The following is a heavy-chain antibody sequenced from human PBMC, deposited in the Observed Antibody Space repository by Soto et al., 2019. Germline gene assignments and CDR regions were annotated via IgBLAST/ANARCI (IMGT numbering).Heavy chain of an antibody. CDR3: ARDRHTGIAARGYFDY. J-gene: IGHJ4*02. V-gene: IGHV4-31*03. D-gene: IGHD6-6*01. Sequence: QVQLQESGPGLVKPSQTLSLTCTVSGGSISSGGYYWSWIRQHPGKGLEWIGYIYYSGSTYYNPSLKSRVTISVDTSKNHFSLKLSSVTAADTAVYYCARDRHTGIAARGYFDYWGQGTLVTVSS. CDR2: IYYSGST. CDR1: GGSISSGGYY.